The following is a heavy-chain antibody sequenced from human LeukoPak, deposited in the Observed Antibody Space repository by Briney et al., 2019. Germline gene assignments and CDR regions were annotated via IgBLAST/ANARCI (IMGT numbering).Heavy chain of an antibody. V-gene: IGHV4-34*01. D-gene: IGHD3-10*01. Sequence: PSETLSLTCAVYGGSFSGYYWSWIRQPPGKGLEWIGEINHSGSTNYNPSLKSRVTISVDTSKNQFSLKLSSVTAADTAVYYCARGPDGSGNADYWGQRTLVTVSS. CDR2: INHSGST. J-gene: IGHJ4*02. CDR1: GGSFSGYY. CDR3: ARGPDGSGNADY.